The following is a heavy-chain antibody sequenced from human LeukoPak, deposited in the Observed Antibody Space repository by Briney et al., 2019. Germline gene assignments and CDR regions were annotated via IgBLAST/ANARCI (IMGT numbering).Heavy chain of an antibody. D-gene: IGHD6-19*01. V-gene: IGHV4-59*01. J-gene: IGHJ5*02. CDR2: IYYSGST. Sequence: SETLSLTCTVSGGSMSSYYWSWLRQPPGRGVEWIGYIYYSGSTIYNPPLKSRVTISVDTSKNQFSLKLSSVTRGDTRVFYCARGPLAVANPWGQGTLVTVSS. CDR1: GGSMSSYY. CDR3: ARGPLAVANP.